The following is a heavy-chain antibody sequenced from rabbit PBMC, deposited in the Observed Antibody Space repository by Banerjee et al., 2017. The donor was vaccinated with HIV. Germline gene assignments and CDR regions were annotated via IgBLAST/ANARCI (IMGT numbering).Heavy chain of an antibody. CDR2: IYVGSSGST. V-gene: IGHV1S45*01. J-gene: IGHJ3*01. CDR1: GFSFSRTYY. Sequence: QEQLEESGGGLVQPEGSLTLTCTASGFSFSRTYYMCWVRQAPGKGLELIACIYVGSSGSTYYATWAKGRFTTSKTSSTTVTLQMTSLTAADTATYFCARAGSSYYTPYTRLDLWGPGTLVTVS. D-gene: IGHD8-1*01. CDR3: ARAGSSYYTPYTRLDL.